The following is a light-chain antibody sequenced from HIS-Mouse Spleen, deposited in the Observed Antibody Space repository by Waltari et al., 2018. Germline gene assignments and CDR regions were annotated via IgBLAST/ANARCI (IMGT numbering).Light chain of an antibody. V-gene: IGKV1-5*03. J-gene: IGKJ3*01. CDR2: KAS. CDR1: QSISSW. CDR3: QQYNSYSL. Sequence: DIQMTQSPSTLSASVGDRVTITSRASQSISSWLAWYQQKPGKAPKLLIYKASSLESGVPSRFSGSGSGTEFTLTISSPQPDDFATYYCQQYNSYSLFGPGTKVDIK.